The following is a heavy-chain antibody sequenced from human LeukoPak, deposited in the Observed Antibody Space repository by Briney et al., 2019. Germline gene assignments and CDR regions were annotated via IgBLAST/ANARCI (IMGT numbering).Heavy chain of an antibody. J-gene: IGHJ4*02. CDR1: GFTFSNYW. CDR3: ARGVIAAGGNDFDY. CDR2: INSDGSTT. D-gene: IGHD6-13*01. V-gene: IGHV3-74*01. Sequence: PGGSLRLSCAASGFTFSNYWMHWVRQAPGKGLVWVSRINSDGSTTSYADSVKGRFTISRDNAKNSLYLQMNSLRAEDTAVYYCARGVIAAGGNDFDYWGQGTLVTVSS.